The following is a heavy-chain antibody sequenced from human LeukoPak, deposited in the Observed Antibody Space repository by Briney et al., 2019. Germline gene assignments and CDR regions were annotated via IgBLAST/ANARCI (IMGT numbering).Heavy chain of an antibody. CDR2: INPSGST. Sequence: SETLSLTCTVFGGSFSGYYWSCIRQPPDKGLEWIGEINPSGSTNYNPSLKTRVTISTDTSKNHFSLNLNSVTAADTGVYYCVRGSRVYRGGDCYYYWGQGTLVTVSS. CDR1: GGSFSGYY. CDR3: VRGSRVYRGGDCYYY. V-gene: IGHV4-34*01. J-gene: IGHJ4*02. D-gene: IGHD2-21*02.